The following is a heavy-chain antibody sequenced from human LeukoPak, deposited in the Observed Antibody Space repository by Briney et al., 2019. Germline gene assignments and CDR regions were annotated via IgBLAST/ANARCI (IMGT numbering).Heavy chain of an antibody. CDR1: GYTFTGYY. Sequence: ASVKVSCKASGYTFTGYYMHWVRQAPGQGLEWMGWINPNSGGTNYAQKFQGRVTMTRDTSISTAYMELSRLRSDDTAVYYFARRALVVVVPAAIFSFDPWGQGTLVTVSS. J-gene: IGHJ5*02. D-gene: IGHD2-2*02. V-gene: IGHV1-2*02. CDR3: ARRALVVVVPAAIFSFDP. CDR2: INPNSGGT.